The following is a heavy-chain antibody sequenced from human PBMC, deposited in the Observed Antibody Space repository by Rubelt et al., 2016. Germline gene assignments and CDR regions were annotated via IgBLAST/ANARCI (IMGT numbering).Heavy chain of an antibody. CDR3: VSDPRDGDYTLDY. CDR2: IRYDGSNQ. V-gene: IGHV3-33*08. CDR1: GFTFSSYN. D-gene: IGHD4-17*01. Sequence: VQLLESGGGLVQLGGSLRLSCAASGFTFSSYNIHWVRQAPGRGLEWVAIIRYDGSNQYYADSVKGRLTVSRDNSKNTLYLQMTSLSAVDTVVYYCVSDPRDGDYTLDYWGQGTLVTVSS. J-gene: IGHJ4*02.